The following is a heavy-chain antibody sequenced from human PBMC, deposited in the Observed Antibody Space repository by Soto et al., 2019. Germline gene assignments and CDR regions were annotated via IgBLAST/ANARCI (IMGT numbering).Heavy chain of an antibody. V-gene: IGHV3-74*01. J-gene: IGHJ4*02. CDR1: GFSFSSQW. CDR2: INPDGSRI. Sequence: EVQLVESGGGLVQPGGSLRLSCAASGFSFSSQWMYWVRQSPGKGPVWVSYINPDGSRISYADSVKGRFTISRDNAKNTLYLQMNSLRVEDTAVYYCVKDIRWGRGTLVTVSS. CDR3: VKDIR.